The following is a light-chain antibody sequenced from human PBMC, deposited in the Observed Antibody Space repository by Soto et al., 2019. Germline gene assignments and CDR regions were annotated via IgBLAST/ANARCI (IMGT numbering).Light chain of an antibody. CDR3: QQYGGPPWT. V-gene: IGKV3-20*01. CDR1: QSVSSSW. CDR2: GAS. J-gene: IGKJ1*01. Sequence: EIVLTQSPGTLSLSPGERATLSCRASQSVSSSWLAWYQQKPGQAPRLLIYGASSRATGVPDRFSGSGSGTDFTLTITRLEPEDSAVFYCQQYGGPPWTFGQGIKVEIK.